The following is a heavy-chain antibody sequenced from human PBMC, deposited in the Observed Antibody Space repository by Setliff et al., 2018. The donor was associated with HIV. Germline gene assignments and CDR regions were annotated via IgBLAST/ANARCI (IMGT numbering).Heavy chain of an antibody. CDR1: GFTFSSYW. V-gene: IGHV3-7*01. D-gene: IGHD3-3*01. CDR2: IKQDGSEK. CDR3: AREGVWSGYYTGYMDV. J-gene: IGHJ6*03. Sequence: GGSLRLSCAASGFTFSSYWMSWVRQAPGKGLEWVANIKQDGSEKYYVDSVKGRFTISRDNAKNSVYLQMDSLRAEDPAVYYCAREGVWSGYYTGYMDVWGKGTTVTVSS.